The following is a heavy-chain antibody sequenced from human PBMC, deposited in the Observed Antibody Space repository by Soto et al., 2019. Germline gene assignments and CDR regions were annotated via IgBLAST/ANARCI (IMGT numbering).Heavy chain of an antibody. Sequence: PVGSLRLSCAASGFTFSSYWMHWVRQAPGKGLVWVSRINSDGSSTSYADSVKGRFTISRDNAKNTLYLQMNSLRAEDTAVYYCARDRCSSTSCYTEGSYGMDVWGQGTTVTVS. D-gene: IGHD2-2*02. CDR3: ARDRCSSTSCYTEGSYGMDV. CDR2: INSDGSST. CDR1: GFTFSSYW. J-gene: IGHJ6*02. V-gene: IGHV3-74*01.